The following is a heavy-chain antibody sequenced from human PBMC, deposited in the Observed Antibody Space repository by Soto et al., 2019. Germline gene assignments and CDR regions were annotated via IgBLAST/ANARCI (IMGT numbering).Heavy chain of an antibody. CDR3: ARVKGMVRGVIAYNWFDP. CDR1: GGTFSSYA. D-gene: IGHD3-10*01. Sequence: QVQLVQSGAEVKKPGSSVKVSCKASGGTFSSYAISWVRQAPGQGLEWMGGIIPIFGTANYAQKFQGRVTITADESTSTAYMELSSLRSEDTAVYYCARVKGMVRGVIAYNWFDPWGQGTLVTVSS. V-gene: IGHV1-69*01. J-gene: IGHJ5*02. CDR2: IIPIFGTA.